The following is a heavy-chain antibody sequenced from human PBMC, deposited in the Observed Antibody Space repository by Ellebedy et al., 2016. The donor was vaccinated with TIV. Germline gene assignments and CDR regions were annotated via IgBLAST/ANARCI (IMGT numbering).Heavy chain of an antibody. V-gene: IGHV3-23*01. CDR3: ARGRYYDLLTGYYLGLDY. Sequence: GESLKISCAASGFTFSCCAMSWVRQAPGKGLEWVSVISNSGDTTYADSVKGRFTMSRDTSKNTLFLQMNSLRVEDTAVYHCARGRYYDLLTGYYLGLDYWGQGALVTVSS. D-gene: IGHD3-9*01. J-gene: IGHJ4*02. CDR2: ISNSGDTT. CDR1: GFTFSCCA.